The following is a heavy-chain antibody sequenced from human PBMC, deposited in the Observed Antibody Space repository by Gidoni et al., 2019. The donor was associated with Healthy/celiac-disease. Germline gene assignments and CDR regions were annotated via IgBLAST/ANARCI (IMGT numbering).Heavy chain of an antibody. CDR3: ATQYYYGSGSGY. Sequence: QFQLVQSGAEVKKPGSSVKVSCKASGGTFSSYTISWVRQAPGQGLEWMGRIIPILGIANYAQKFQGRVTITADKSTSTAYMELSSLRSEDTAVYYCATQYYYGSGSGYWGQGTLVTVSS. J-gene: IGHJ4*02. CDR2: IIPILGIA. CDR1: GGTFSSYT. V-gene: IGHV1-69*02. D-gene: IGHD3-10*01.